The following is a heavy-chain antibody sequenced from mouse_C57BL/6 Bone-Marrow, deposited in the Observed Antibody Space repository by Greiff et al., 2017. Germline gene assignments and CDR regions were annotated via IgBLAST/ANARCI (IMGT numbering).Heavy chain of an antibody. CDR2: IDPSDSYT. J-gene: IGHJ4*01. D-gene: IGHD1-1*01. CDR3: ARERIYYYGSSQYYYAMDY. V-gene: IGHV1-69*01. Sequence: QVQLKQSGAELVMPGASVKLSCKASGFTFTSYCMHWVKQRPGQGLEWIGEIDPSDSYTNYNQKFKGKSTLTVDKSSSTAYMQLSSLTSEDSAVYYCARERIYYYGSSQYYYAMDYWGQGTSVTVSS. CDR1: GFTFTSYC.